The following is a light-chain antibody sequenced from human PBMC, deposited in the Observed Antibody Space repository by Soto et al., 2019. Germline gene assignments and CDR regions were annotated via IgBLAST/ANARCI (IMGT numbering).Light chain of an antibody. J-gene: IGKJ1*01. V-gene: IGKV1-5*03. Sequence: DIQMTQSPSTLSASGGDRVAITCRARQSFSSWLAWYQQKPGKAPKLLIYKASSLESGVPSRFSGGGSGTEFTLSISGLQPDDFATYYFQQYDSFPRTFGQGTKVEIK. CDR2: KAS. CDR1: QSFSSW. CDR3: QQYDSFPRT.